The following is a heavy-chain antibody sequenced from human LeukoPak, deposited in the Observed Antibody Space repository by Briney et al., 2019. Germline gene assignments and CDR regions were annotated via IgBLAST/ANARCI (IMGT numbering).Heavy chain of an antibody. D-gene: IGHD1-14*01. CDR3: TRYNNDHFDY. CDR1: GFTFGGYG. V-gene: IGHV3-33*01. Sequence: GGSLRLSCAGSGFTFGGYGMHWFRQTPGKGLEWVAVIAYDGSRAFHADSVKGRFTISRDNSKNTMSVQMDDLRAEDTAVYYCTRYNNDHFDYWGQGTLVTVSS. J-gene: IGHJ4*02. CDR2: IAYDGSRA.